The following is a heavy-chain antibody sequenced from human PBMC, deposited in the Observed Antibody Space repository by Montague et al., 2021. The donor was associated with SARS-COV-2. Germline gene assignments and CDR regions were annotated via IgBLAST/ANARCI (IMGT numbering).Heavy chain of an antibody. Sequence: SETLSLTCTVSGGSISTYYWSWIRQPPGKGLEWIAYINYSGITNXNPSLKSRVSVSLDTSKNHFSLNLKSATAADTAVYYCARSGWLTRGFDSWGQGTLVFVPS. D-gene: IGHD5-12*01. CDR1: GGSISTYY. CDR2: INYSGIT. CDR3: ARSGWLTRGFDS. V-gene: IGHV4-59*01. J-gene: IGHJ4*02.